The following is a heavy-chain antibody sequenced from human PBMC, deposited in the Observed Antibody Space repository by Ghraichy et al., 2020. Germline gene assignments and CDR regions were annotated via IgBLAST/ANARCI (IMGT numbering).Heavy chain of an antibody. CDR3: ARARLRFLEWPKAYGMDV. J-gene: IGHJ6*02. CDR1: GGSISSSNW. Sequence: SETLSLTCAVSGGSISSSNWWSWVRQPPGKGLGWIGEIYHSGSTNYNPSLKSRVTISVDKSKNQFSLKLSSVTAADTAVYYCARARLRFLEWPKAYGMDVWGQGTTVTVSS. V-gene: IGHV4-4*02. D-gene: IGHD3-3*01. CDR2: IYHSGST.